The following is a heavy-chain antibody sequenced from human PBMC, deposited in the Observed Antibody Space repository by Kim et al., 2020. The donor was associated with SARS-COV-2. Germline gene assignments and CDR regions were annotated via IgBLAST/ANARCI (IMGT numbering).Heavy chain of an antibody. Sequence: GGSLRLSCSASGFTFSNYEMNWVRQAPGKGLEWVSYVSYGSTIFYADSVKGRFSVYRDNAKNSVYLQMRSLTVEDTAVYYCARGPLAPFDYWGQGTLVTV. CDR1: GFTFSNYE. CDR3: ARGPLAPFDY. J-gene: IGHJ4*02. CDR2: VSYGSTI. V-gene: IGHV3-48*03.